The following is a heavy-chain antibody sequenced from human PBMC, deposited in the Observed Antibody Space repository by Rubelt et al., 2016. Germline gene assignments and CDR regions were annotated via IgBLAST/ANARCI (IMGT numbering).Heavy chain of an antibody. CDR1: GGSITSGLYY. CDR3: ARHEDGVTHWFDP. Sequence: QLQLQESGPGLVKPSETLSVTCIVSGGSITSGLYYWGWSRQPPGKGLEWIATVYYSGSSYYNPSLKSRVTRSLDTANTQFSLKLSSVTAADTAVYYCARHEDGVTHWFDPWGQGTLVTVSS. J-gene: IGHJ5*02. V-gene: IGHV4-39*01. CDR2: VYYSGSS.